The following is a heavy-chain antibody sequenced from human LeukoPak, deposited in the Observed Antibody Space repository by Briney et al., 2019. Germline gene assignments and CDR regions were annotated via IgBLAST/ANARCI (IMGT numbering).Heavy chain of an antibody. Sequence: GGSLRLSCAASGFTFSSYSMNWVRQAPGKGLEWVSFIISDSSAIYYADSVKGRFTISRDNAENSLYLQMNSLRDGDTAVYYCARAPLVRGVIPPFDYWGQEALVSVSS. J-gene: IGHJ4*02. CDR3: ARAPLVRGVIPPFDY. CDR2: IISDSSAI. CDR1: GFTFSSYS. V-gene: IGHV3-48*02. D-gene: IGHD3-10*01.